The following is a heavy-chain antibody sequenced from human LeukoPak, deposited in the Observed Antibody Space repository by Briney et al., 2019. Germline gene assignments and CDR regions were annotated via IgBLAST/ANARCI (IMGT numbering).Heavy chain of an antibody. CDR2: IIPIFGTA. D-gene: IGHD6-13*01. CDR3: ASLGALWEQQRSFDY. Sequence: ASVKVPCKASGGTFSSYAISWVRQAPGQGLEWMGGIIPIFGTANYAQKFQGRVTITTDESTSTAYMELSSLRSEDTAVYYCASLGALWEQQRSFDYWGQGTLVTVSS. V-gene: IGHV1-69*05. J-gene: IGHJ4*02. CDR1: GGTFSSYA.